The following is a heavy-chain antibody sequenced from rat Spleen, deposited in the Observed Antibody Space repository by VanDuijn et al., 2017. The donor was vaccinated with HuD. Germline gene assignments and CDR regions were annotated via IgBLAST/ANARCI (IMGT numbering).Heavy chain of an antibody. CDR2: ISPSGGST. CDR1: GFTFSNYD. Sequence: EVQLVESGGGLVQPGRSLKLSCAASGFTFSNYDMAWVRQAPTKGLEWVASISPSGGSTYYPDSVKGRFTISRDNAKSTLYLQMNSLRSEDTATYYCTREDWAFDYWGQGVMVTVSS. D-gene: IGHD5-1*01. J-gene: IGHJ2*01. V-gene: IGHV5-27*01. CDR3: TREDWAFDY.